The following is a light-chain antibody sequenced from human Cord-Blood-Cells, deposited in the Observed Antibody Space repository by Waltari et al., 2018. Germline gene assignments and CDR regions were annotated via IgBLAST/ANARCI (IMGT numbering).Light chain of an antibody. Sequence: QSVLTQTAFVFGSPGQSLTITCTGTRSDVGGYNYVSWYQQHQGKAPKLIIYYVSNRPSGVSNRCSGSKSGNTASLTISGLQAEDEADYYCSSYTSSSNVVFGGGTKLTVL. CDR1: RSDVGGYNY. J-gene: IGLJ2*01. CDR2: YVS. CDR3: SSYTSSSNVV. V-gene: IGLV2-14*01.